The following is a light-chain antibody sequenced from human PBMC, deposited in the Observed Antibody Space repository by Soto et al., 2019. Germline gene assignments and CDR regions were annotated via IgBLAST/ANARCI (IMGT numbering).Light chain of an antibody. CDR3: SSYTSSSTFPRV. J-gene: IGLJ1*01. CDR1: SSDVGGYNY. Sequence: QSVLTQPASVSGSPGQSITISCTGTSSDVGGYNYVSWYQQHPGKAPKLMIYEVTNRPSGISNRFSGSKSGNTASLTISGLKAEDEADYYCSSYTSSSTFPRVFGTGTKLTVL. CDR2: EVT. V-gene: IGLV2-14*01.